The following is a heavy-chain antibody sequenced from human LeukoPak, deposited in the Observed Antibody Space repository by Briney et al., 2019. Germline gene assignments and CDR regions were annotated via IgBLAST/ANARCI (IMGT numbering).Heavy chain of an antibody. CDR1: GFTFSNYA. D-gene: IGHD4-17*01. Sequence: GGSLRLSCAASGFTFSNYAMSWVRLSPGKGLEWVSTVSGNSDNTYYADSVQGRFTISRDNSRSTVYLQMSSLRAEDTAVYYCAKGFKTYGELSFDYWGQGTLVTVSS. CDR2: VSGNSDNT. CDR3: AKGFKTYGELSFDY. J-gene: IGHJ4*02. V-gene: IGHV3-23*01.